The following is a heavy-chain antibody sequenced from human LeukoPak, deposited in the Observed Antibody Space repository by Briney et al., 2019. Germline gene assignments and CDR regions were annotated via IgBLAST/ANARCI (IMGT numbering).Heavy chain of an antibody. CDR1: GGTFSSYA. CDR3: ARAPRGYYYGSGSPTRYFDY. CDR2: IIPILGIA. Sequence: ASVKVSCKASGGTFSSYAISWVRQAPGQGLEWMGRIIPILGIANYAQKFQGRVTITADKSTSTAYMELSSLRSEDTAVYYCARAPRGYYYGSGSPTRYFDYWGQGTLVTVSS. D-gene: IGHD3-10*01. V-gene: IGHV1-69*04. J-gene: IGHJ4*02.